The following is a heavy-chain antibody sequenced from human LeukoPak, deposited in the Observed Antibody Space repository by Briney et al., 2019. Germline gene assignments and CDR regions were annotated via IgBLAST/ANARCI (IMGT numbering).Heavy chain of an antibody. Sequence: GGSLRLSCAASGFTFSSYAMSWVRQAPGKGLEWLSYINIGGTNTHYADSVKGRFTISRDNAKKSLYLDMNNLRAEDTAVYYCATDGAGFDTWGQGVLVTVSS. J-gene: IGHJ5*02. CDR1: GFTFSSYA. CDR3: ATDGAGFDT. V-gene: IGHV3-48*04. CDR2: INIGGTNT.